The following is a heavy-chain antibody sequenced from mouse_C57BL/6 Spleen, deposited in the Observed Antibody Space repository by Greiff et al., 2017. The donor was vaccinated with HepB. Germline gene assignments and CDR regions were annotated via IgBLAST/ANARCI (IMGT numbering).Heavy chain of an antibody. CDR1: GFTFSDYG. Sequence: EVQLKESGGGLVKPGGSLKLSCAASGFTFSDYGMHWVRQAPEKGLEWVAYISSGSSTIYYADTVKGRFTISRDNAKNTLFLQMTSLRSEDTAMYYCATSYGNYFDYWGQGTTLTVSS. V-gene: IGHV5-17*01. D-gene: IGHD2-10*01. CDR2: ISSGSSTI. J-gene: IGHJ2*01. CDR3: ATSYGNYFDY.